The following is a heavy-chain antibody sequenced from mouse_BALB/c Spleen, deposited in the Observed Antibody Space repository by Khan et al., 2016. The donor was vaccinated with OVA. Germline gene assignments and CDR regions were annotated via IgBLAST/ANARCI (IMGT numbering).Heavy chain of an antibody. CDR3: ARRGLRWDFDY. J-gene: IGHJ2*01. D-gene: IGHD1-1*01. V-gene: IGHV1-7*01. CDR1: GYTFINYW. CDR2: INPSTGYT. Sequence: QIQLVQSGAELAKPGASVKMSCKASGYTFINYWIPWVKQSPGQGLEWIGYINPSTGYTDYTQNFKDKATLTADKSSRTPYMQLSSLTSEDSAVFYCARRGLRWDFDYWGQGTTVTVSS.